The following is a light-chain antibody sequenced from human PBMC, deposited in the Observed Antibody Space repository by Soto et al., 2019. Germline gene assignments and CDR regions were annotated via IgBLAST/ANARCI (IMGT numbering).Light chain of an antibody. CDR1: QSVSSS. J-gene: IGKJ5*01. CDR2: GAS. CDR3: QQYKSWPPIT. V-gene: IGKV3-15*01. Sequence: EIMMTQYPPTLSVSPGERATLSCRASQSVSSSLAWYQQKPGQAPRLLIYGASTRATGTPARFSGSGSGTEFTLTISSLQSEDFAVYYCQQYKSWPPITFGQGTRLEIK.